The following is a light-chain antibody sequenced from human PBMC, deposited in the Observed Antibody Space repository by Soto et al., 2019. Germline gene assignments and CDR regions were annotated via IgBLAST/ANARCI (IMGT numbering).Light chain of an antibody. J-gene: IGKJ1*01. CDR1: QSISSW. CDR3: QQYNSYWT. CDR2: DAS. V-gene: IGKV1-5*01. Sequence: IQMTQSPSTLPASVGDRVTIPFRASQSISSWLAWYQQKPGKAPKLLIYDASSLESGVPSRFSGSGSGTEFTLTISSLQPDDFATYYCQQYNSYWTFGQGTKVDIK.